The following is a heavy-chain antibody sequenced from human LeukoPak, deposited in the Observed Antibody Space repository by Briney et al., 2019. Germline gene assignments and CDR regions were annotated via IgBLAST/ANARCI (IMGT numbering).Heavy chain of an antibody. CDR3: AGDEQQLVR. CDR1: GGSFSGYY. CDR2: INHSGST. D-gene: IGHD6-13*01. Sequence: SETLSLTCAVYGGSFSGYYWSWIRQPPGKGLEWIGEINHSGSTNYNPSLKGRVTISVDTSKNQFSLKLSSVTAADTAVYYCAGDEQQLVRWGQGTLVTVSS. J-gene: IGHJ4*02. V-gene: IGHV4-34*01.